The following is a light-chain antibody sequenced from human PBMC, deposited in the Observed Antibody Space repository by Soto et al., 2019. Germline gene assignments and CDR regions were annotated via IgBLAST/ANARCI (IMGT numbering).Light chain of an antibody. CDR2: GAS. Sequence: IVLTQSLATLSVCPGEGAPISGMASQSVSSNLAWYQQKPGQAPRLLIYGASSRATGIPDRFSGSGSGTDFTLTISRLEPEDFAVYYCKQYNNWPPIPSCQGTRPEI. CDR1: QSVSSN. CDR3: KQYNNWPPIP. J-gene: IGKJ5*01. V-gene: IGKV3D-15*01.